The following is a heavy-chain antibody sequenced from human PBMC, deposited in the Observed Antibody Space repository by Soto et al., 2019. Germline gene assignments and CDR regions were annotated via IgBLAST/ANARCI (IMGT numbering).Heavy chain of an antibody. Sequence: QLQLQESGSGLVKPSQTLSLTCAVSGGSISSGGYSWSWIRQPPGKGLEWIGYIYHSGSTYYNPSLKSRVTISVDRSKNQFSLKLSSVTAADPAVYYCARGALRYCSGGSCPFDPWGQGTLVTVSS. CDR3: ARGALRYCSGGSCPFDP. V-gene: IGHV4-30-2*01. CDR2: IYHSGST. CDR1: GGSISSGGYS. J-gene: IGHJ5*02. D-gene: IGHD2-15*01.